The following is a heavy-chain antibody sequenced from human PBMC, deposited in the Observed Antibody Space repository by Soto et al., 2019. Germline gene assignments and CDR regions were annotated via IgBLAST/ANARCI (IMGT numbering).Heavy chain of an antibody. CDR2: IYYSGST. J-gene: IGHJ6*02. CDR3: ARRAHDYSNYGARYYYGMDV. V-gene: IGHV4-39*01. D-gene: IGHD4-4*01. CDR1: GGSISSSSYY. Sequence: SETLSLTCTVSGGSISSSSYYWGWIRQPPGKGLEWIGSIYYSGSTYYNPSLKSRVTISVDTSKNQFSLKLSSVTAADTAVYYCARRAHDYSNYGARYYYGMDVWGQGTTVTVSS.